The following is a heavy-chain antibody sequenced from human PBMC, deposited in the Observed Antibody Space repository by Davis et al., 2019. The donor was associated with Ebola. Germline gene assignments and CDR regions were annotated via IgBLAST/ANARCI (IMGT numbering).Heavy chain of an antibody. V-gene: IGHV3-48*04. CDR1: RLTFSSYA. D-gene: IGHD3-9*01. CDR3: ARDDILTDVLYYYYYSMDV. CDR2: ISSSGSTK. J-gene: IGHJ6*02. Sequence: GESLKISCAASRLTFSSYAMSWVRQAPGKRQEYFSYISSSGSTKYYADSVKGRFTISRDNAKNSLYLQMNSLRGEDTAVYYCARDDILTDVLYYYYYSMDVWGQGTTVTVSS.